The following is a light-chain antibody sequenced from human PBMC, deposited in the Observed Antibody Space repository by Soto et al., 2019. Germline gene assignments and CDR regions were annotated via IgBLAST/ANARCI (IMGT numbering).Light chain of an antibody. Sequence: EIVLTQSPGILSLSPGERATLSCRASQSVSSSYLAWYQQKPGQAPRLLIYGASSRATGIPDRFSGSGSGTDFTLTISRLEPEDFAVYYYQQYGSSPWTFGQGTK. CDR3: QQYGSSPWT. V-gene: IGKV3-20*01. J-gene: IGKJ1*01. CDR2: GAS. CDR1: QSVSSSY.